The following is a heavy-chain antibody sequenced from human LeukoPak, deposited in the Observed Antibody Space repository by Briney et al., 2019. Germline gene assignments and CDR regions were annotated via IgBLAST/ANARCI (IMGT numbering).Heavy chain of an antibody. D-gene: IGHD5-18*01. CDR3: ARDQIQLWLGDY. CDR1: GYTFTSYG. J-gene: IGHJ4*02. CDR2: ISAYNGNT. Sequence: ASVKVSCKASGYTFTSYGISWVRQAPGQGLEWMGWISAYNGNTNYAQKLQGRVTMTTDTSTSTAYMELRSLRSDDTAVYYCARDQIQLWLGDYWGQGALVTVSS. V-gene: IGHV1-18*04.